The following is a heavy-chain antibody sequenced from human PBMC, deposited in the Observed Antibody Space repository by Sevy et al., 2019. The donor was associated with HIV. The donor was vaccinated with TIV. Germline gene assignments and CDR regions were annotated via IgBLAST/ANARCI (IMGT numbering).Heavy chain of an antibody. Sequence: AGSLRLSCAASGFTLSGYWMHWVRQAPGKELVWVSRIYNDGRTTSYADSVKGRFTISRDNAKNTLYLQLNSLRAEDKAVYYWISEGSVWYFDYWGQGTPVTVSS. CDR1: GFTLSGYW. V-gene: IGHV3-74*01. D-gene: IGHD6-19*01. J-gene: IGHJ4*02. CDR2: IYNDGRTT. CDR3: ISEGSVWYFDY.